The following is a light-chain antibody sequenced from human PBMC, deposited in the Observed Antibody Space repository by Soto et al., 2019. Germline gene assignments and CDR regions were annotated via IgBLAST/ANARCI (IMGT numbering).Light chain of an antibody. Sequence: EIVLTQSPATLSLSPGERATLSCRASQSVSSYLAWYQQKPGQAPRLLIYDASNSATGIPARFSGSGSGTDFTLTISSLEPEDFAVYYCQQRSNWPPVNFGGGTKVEIK. V-gene: IGKV3-11*01. J-gene: IGKJ4*01. CDR3: QQRSNWPPVN. CDR1: QSVSSY. CDR2: DAS.